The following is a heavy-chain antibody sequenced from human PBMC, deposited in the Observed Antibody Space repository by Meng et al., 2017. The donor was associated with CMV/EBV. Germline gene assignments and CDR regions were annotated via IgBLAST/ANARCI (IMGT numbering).Heavy chain of an antibody. CDR2: IIPIFGTA. V-gene: IGHV1-69*05. CDR3: ARRDLAARPLAAAGNYYYGMDV. Sequence: SVKVSCKASGGTFSSYAISWVRQAPGQGLEWMGGIIPIFGTANYAQKFQGRVTITTDESTSTAYMELSSLRSENTAVYYCARRDLAARPLAAAGNYYYGMDVWGQGTTVTVSS. CDR1: GGTFSSYA. J-gene: IGHJ6*02. D-gene: IGHD6-13*01.